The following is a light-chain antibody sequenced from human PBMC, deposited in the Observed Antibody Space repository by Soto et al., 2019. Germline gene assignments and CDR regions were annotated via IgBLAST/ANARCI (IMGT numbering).Light chain of an antibody. V-gene: IGLV1-44*01. Sequence: QSVLTQPPSASGTPGQRGTISCSGSSSNIGSNTVNWYQQLPGTAPKLLIYSNSQRPSGVPDRFSGSKSGTSASLAISGLQSEDEADYYCAAWDDSLNGQVFGTGTKLTVL. CDR1: SSNIGSNT. J-gene: IGLJ1*01. CDR2: SNS. CDR3: AAWDDSLNGQV.